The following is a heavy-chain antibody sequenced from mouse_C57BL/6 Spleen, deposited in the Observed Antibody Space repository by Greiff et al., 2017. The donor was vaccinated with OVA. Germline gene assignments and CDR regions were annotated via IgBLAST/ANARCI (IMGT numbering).Heavy chain of an antibody. Sequence: VQLQQSGAELVRPGASVTLSCKASGYTFTDYEMHWVKQTPVHGLEWIGAIDPETGGTAYNQKFKGKAILTADKSSSTAYMELRSLTSEDSAVYYCTRCLYYGNSWFAYWGQGTLVTVSA. J-gene: IGHJ3*01. D-gene: IGHD2-1*01. V-gene: IGHV1-15*01. CDR2: IDPETGGT. CDR1: GYTFTDYE. CDR3: TRCLYYGNSWFAY.